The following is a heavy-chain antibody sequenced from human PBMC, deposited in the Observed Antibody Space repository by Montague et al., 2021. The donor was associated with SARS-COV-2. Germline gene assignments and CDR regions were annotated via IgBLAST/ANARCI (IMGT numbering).Heavy chain of an antibody. Sequence: SLRLSCAASGFTFSSYSMNWVRQAPGKGLEWVSSISSSSSYIYYTDSVKGRFTISRDNAKNSLYLQMSSLRAEDTAVYYCARARGIGNYYYGMDVWGQGPHSPSP. D-gene: IGHD2-21*01. CDR1: GFTFSSYS. V-gene: IGHV3-21*01. J-gene: IGHJ6*02. CDR2: ISSSSSYI. CDR3: ARARGIGNYYYGMDV.